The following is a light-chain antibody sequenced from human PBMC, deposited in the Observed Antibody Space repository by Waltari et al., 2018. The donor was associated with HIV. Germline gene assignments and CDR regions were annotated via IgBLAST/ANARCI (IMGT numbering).Light chain of an antibody. CDR1: QTILYSSNNKNY. V-gene: IGKV4-1*01. Sequence: DIVMTQSPDSLAVSLGERATFNCKSSQTILYSSNNKNYLAWYQQKVGQPPKLLIYWASTRESGVPDRFSGSGSGTNFTLTISSLQAADVAVYYCQQYYSTPPTFGQGTKVEIK. CDR2: WAS. J-gene: IGKJ1*01. CDR3: QQYYSTPPT.